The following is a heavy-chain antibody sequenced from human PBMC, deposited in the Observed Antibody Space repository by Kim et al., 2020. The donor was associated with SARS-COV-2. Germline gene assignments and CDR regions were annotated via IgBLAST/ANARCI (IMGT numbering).Heavy chain of an antibody. V-gene: IGHV1-69*04. J-gene: IGHJ5*02. CDR1: GGTFSSYA. CDR2: IIPILGIA. D-gene: IGHD3-9*01. CDR3: ARADYDILTGYSNWFDP. Sequence: SVKVSCKASGGTFSSYAISWVRQAPGQGLEWMGRIIPILGIANYAQKFQGRVTITADKSTSTAYMELSSLRSEDTAVYYCARADYDILTGYSNWFDPWGQGTLVTVSS.